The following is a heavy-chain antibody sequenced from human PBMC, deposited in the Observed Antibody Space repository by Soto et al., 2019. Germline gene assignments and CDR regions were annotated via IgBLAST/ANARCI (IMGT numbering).Heavy chain of an antibody. CDR3: ARFTRPVSTLPASDV. CDR1: GYTFTNYG. CDR2: ISAYNVNT. Sequence: ASVKVSCRASGYTFTNYGISWVRQAPGQGLEWMGWISAYNVNTNYGQKFQGRVSLTTDTSTNTAYMELRSLRSDDTAVYYCARFTRPVSTLPASDVWGQGTMVTVSS. D-gene: IGHD6-6*01. V-gene: IGHV1-18*01. J-gene: IGHJ3*01.